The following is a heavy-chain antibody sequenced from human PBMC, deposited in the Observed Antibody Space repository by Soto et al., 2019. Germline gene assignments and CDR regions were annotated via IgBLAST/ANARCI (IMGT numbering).Heavy chain of an antibody. J-gene: IGHJ6*02. CDR1: GGSISSGVYY. CDR2: IYYSGST. CDR3: ARETNRIYGMDV. D-gene: IGHD2-15*01. Sequence: SATLSLTWTVSGGSISSGVYYWIWIRQHPGKGLEWIGYIYYSGSTYYNPSLKSRVTISVDTSKNQFSLKLSSVTAADTAVYYCARETNRIYGMDVWGQGTTVTVSS. V-gene: IGHV4-31*02.